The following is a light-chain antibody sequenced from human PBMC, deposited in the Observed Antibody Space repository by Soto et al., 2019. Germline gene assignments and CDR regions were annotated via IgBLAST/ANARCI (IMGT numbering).Light chain of an antibody. V-gene: IGLV2-14*01. CDR1: SSDIGGYKS. CDR2: EVS. J-gene: IGLJ2*01. Sequence: QSALTQPASVSGSPGQSITNSCTGTSSDIGGYKSVSWYQQHPGKAPKLMIYEVSNRPSGVSDRFSGSKSGNTASLTISGLQAEDEADYYCSSYTSRSTVVFGGGTKVTVL. CDR3: SSYTSRSTVV.